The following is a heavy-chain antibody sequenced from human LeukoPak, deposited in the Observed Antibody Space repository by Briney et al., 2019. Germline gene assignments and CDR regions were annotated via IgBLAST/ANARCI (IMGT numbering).Heavy chain of an antibody. V-gene: IGHV1-46*01. CDR2: INPSGCST. Sequence: ASVKVSCKASGYTFTSYYMRWVRQAPGKGLEWMGIINPSGCSTSYAQKFQGRVTMTRDTSTSTVYMEPSSLRSGDTAVYYCASHNCSSTSCPVFDYYYYGMDVWGQGTTVTVSS. CDR3: ASHNCSSTSCPVFDYYYYGMDV. D-gene: IGHD2-2*01. J-gene: IGHJ6*02. CDR1: GYTFTSYY.